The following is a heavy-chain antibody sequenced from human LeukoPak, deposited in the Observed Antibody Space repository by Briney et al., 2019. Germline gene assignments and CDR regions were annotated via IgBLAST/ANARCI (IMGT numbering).Heavy chain of an antibody. V-gene: IGHV1-18*01. CDR3: ARDRRITMIVVVIGIQNWFDP. CDR1: GYTFTSYG. J-gene: IGHJ5*02. CDR2: ISAYNGNT. Sequence: ASVKVSCKASGYTFTSYGISWVRQAPGQGLEWMGWISAYNGNTNYAQKLQGRVTMTTDTSTSTAYTELRSLRSDDTAVYYCARDRRITMIVVVIGIQNWFDPWGQGTLVTVSS. D-gene: IGHD3-22*01.